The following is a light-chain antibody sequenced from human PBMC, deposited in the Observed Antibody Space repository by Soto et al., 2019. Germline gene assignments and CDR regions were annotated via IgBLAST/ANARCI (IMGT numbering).Light chain of an antibody. CDR3: QSYDSGLSAVL. CDR2: SND. J-gene: IGLJ2*01. V-gene: IGLV1-44*01. Sequence: QSVLTQPPSASGTPGQRVSISCSGGSSNIGTNTVNWYQHLPGTAPKLLIFSNDERPSGVPDRFSGSKSGTSASLAISGLQSDDEADYYCQSYDSGLSAVLFGGGTKLTVL. CDR1: SSNIGTNT.